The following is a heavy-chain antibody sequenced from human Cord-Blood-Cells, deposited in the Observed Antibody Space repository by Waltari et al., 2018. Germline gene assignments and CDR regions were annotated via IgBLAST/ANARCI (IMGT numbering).Heavy chain of an antibody. J-gene: IGHJ6*02. V-gene: IGHV4-34*01. Sequence: QVQLQQWGAGLLKPSETLSITCAVYGGSFSGYYRSWIRQPPGKGLEWIGDINHSGSTNYNPSLKSRVTISVDTSKNQLSLKLSSVTAADTAVYYCSGGCSSTSCYAYYYYYGMDVWGQGTTVTVSS. CDR2: INHSGST. CDR3: SGGCSSTSCYAYYYYYGMDV. CDR1: GGSFSGYY. D-gene: IGHD2-2*01.